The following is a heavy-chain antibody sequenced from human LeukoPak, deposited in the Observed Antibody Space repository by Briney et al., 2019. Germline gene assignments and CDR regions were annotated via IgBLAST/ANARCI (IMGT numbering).Heavy chain of an antibody. D-gene: IGHD2-15*01. V-gene: IGHV6-1*01. CDR3: ARDGWPAFDY. Sequence: SQTLSLTRAISGDSVSSNTAAWNWIRKSPSRGLEWLGRTFYRSKWYSDYAVSVKSRVTINADTSKNQFSLQLTPVTPEDTAVYYCARDGWPAFDYWGQGTLVTVSS. CDR2: TFYRSKWYS. J-gene: IGHJ4*02. CDR1: GDSVSSNTAA.